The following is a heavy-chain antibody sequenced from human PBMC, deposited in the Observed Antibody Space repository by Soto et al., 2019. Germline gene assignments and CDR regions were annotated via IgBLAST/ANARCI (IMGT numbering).Heavy chain of an antibody. V-gene: IGHV4-59*08. J-gene: IGHJ4*02. CDR2: IYYSGST. D-gene: IGHD5-12*01. CDR1: GGSISSYY. Sequence: SLTCTVSGGSISSYYWSWIRQPPGKGLEWIGYIYYSGSTNYNPSLKSRVTISVDTSKNQFSLKLSSVTAADTAVYYCARLVATIKGGLDYWGQGTLVTVSS. CDR3: ARLVATIKGGLDY.